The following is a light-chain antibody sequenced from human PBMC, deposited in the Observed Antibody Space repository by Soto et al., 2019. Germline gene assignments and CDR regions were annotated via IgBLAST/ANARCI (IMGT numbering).Light chain of an antibody. CDR2: ELS. J-gene: IGKJ5*01. CDR1: RSLLHSNGNTY. Sequence: DFIMTQTPLSLSVTPGQPASISCESRRSLLHSNGNTYLYWYFQKPGQPPQLLIXELSNRFSGVSDSFSGSGSGTDFTLKISRVEAEDVGIHHCMETTHAHPITFGQGTRLEIK. V-gene: IGKV2D-29*01. CDR3: METTHAHPIT.